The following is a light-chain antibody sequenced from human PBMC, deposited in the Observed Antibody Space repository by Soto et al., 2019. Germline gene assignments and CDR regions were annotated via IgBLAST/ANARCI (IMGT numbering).Light chain of an antibody. CDR1: QSVSSS. J-gene: IGKJ3*01. Sequence: EIVMTRSPATLSVSPGERATLSCRASQSVSSSLAWYQQKPGQAPGLLISGASTRATGIPAKFSGSGSGTEFTLTISSLQSEDFAVYYCQQYNSWPPTFGPGTKVDIK. CDR3: QQYNSWPPT. V-gene: IGKV3-15*01. CDR2: GAS.